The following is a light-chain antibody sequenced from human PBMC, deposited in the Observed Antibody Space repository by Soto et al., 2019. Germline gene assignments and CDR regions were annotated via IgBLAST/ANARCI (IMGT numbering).Light chain of an antibody. Sequence: QSALTQPASVSGSPGQSITISCTGTSSDVGGYNYVSWYQQHPGKAPKLMIYDVSSRPSGVSNCFSGSKSGNTASLTTSGLQAEDEADYYCSSYTSSSTLGVFGGGTKLTVL. V-gene: IGLV2-14*01. CDR1: SSDVGGYNY. CDR3: SSYTSSSTLGV. J-gene: IGLJ2*01. CDR2: DVS.